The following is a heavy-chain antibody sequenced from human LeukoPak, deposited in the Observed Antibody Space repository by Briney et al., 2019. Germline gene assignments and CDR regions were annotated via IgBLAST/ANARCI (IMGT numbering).Heavy chain of an antibody. Sequence: SETLSLTCSVSGGSVRSSSYYWGWIRQPPGKGLEWIASINYSGNTYYNPSLKSRVTISVDKSKNQFSLKLSSVTAADTAVYYCARSSSGWYYGMDVWGQGTTVTVSS. CDR2: INYSGNT. D-gene: IGHD3-22*01. V-gene: IGHV4-39*07. J-gene: IGHJ6*02. CDR3: ARSSSGWYYGMDV. CDR1: GGSVRSSSYY.